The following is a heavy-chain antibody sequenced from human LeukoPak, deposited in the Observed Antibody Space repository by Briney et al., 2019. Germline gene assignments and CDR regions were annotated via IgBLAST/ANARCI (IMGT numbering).Heavy chain of an antibody. CDR1: GFTFSSYG. D-gene: IGHD5-18*01. Sequence: GRSLRLSCAASGFTFSSYGMHWVCQAPGKGLEWVAIIWYDGSNKYYADSVKGRFTISRDNSKNTLYLQMNSLRAEDTAVYYCARVMDAAMALDYWGQGTLVTVSS. CDR3: ARVMDAAMALDY. CDR2: IWYDGSNK. V-gene: IGHV3-33*01. J-gene: IGHJ4*02.